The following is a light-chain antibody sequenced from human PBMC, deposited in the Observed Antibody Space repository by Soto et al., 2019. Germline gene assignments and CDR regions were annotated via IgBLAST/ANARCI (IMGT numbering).Light chain of an antibody. J-gene: IGKJ2*01. CDR1: QSLHSAGYKF. Sequence: DIVMTQSPLSLPVTPGELASISCRSSQSLHSAGYKFLDWYLQRPGQSPQLLIYLGSNRASGVPDRFSGSGSGTDFTLKISRVEAEDVGDYYCMQTLETPYTFGQGTKVEIK. CDR2: LGS. CDR3: MQTLETPYT. V-gene: IGKV2-28*01.